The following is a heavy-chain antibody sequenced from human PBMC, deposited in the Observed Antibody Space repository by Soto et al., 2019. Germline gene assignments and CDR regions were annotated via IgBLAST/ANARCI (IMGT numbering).Heavy chain of an antibody. V-gene: IGHV4-59*12. D-gene: IGHD3-10*01. CDR2: LYNTGTT. Sequence: PSETLSLTCTVSGGSISRYYWSWIRQPPGKGLEWIGYLYNTGTTNYNPTLESRVSISVDTSKNQFSLKLSSVTAADTAVYYCASEPRLLIRSGELHDWGRGTRVTVSS. CDR3: ASEPRLLIRSGELHD. CDR1: GGSISRYY. J-gene: IGHJ4*02.